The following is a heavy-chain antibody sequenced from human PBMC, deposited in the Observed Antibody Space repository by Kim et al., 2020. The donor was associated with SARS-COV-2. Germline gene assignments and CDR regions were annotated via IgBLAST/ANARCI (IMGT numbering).Heavy chain of an antibody. J-gene: IGHJ4*02. Sequence: GGSLRLSCAVSGVTFNGYWMHWVRQAPGKGLVWVSRINNDGTITNYADSVKGRFSISRDNAKNTLFLQMNSLGAEDTALYYCVRGRDSYVNDFVYWGQGTLVTVSS. CDR2: INNDGTIT. D-gene: IGHD5-18*01. CDR1: GVTFNGYW. V-gene: IGHV3-74*01. CDR3: VRGRDSYVNDFVY.